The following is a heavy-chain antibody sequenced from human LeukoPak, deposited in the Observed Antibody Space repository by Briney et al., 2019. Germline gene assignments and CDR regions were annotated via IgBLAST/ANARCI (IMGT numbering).Heavy chain of an antibody. D-gene: IGHD3-9*01. J-gene: IGHJ6*02. CDR3: ARLRPDYDILTGFPMDV. V-gene: IGHV4-59*01. CDR2: IYYSGST. Sequence: SETLSLTCIVSGGXISSYSWSWIRQPPGKGLEWNGYIYYSGSTNYNPSLKRRVTQSVDTSKNQFSLKLSSVTAVDTAVYYCARLRPDYDILTGFPMDVWGPGTTVTVSS. CDR1: GGXISSYS.